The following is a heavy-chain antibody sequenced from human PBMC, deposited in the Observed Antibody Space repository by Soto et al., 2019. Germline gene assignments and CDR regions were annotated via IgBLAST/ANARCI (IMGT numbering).Heavy chain of an antibody. Sequence: VQVLESGGDLVQPGGSLRLSCAGSAFTFTGYSVSWVRHAPGKGLEWVSGISGTGYNTYYADTVQGRFTISRDNSKNTLYLQMDSLRAEDTALYYYVRSLGHHWDEYYFDYWGQGTLVTVSS. CDR2: ISGTGYNT. CDR3: VRSLGHHWDEYYFDY. V-gene: IGHV3-23*01. D-gene: IGHD1-1*01. CDR1: AFTFTGYS. J-gene: IGHJ4*02.